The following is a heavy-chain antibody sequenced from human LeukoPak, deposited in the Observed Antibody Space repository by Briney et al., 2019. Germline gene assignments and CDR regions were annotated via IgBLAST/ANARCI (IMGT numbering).Heavy chain of an antibody. CDR1: GFIFDDYV. D-gene: IGHD5-12*01. CDR2: ISGDGSGT. Sequence: GGSLRLSCTASGFIFDDYVMPWVRRAPGKGLEWVSLISGDGSGTYYAHSVKGRFTISRDNSKNSLFLHMSGLRAEDTALYYCATQNPPGSGYYDTYNWFDPWGQGTLVTVAS. V-gene: IGHV3-43*02. CDR3: ATQNPPGSGYYDTYNWFDP. J-gene: IGHJ5*02.